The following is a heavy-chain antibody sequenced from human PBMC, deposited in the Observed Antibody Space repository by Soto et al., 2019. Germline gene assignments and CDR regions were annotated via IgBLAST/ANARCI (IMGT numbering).Heavy chain of an antibody. CDR1: GGTFSSYT. CDR2: IIPILGIA. D-gene: IGHD6-19*01. CDR3: ARDAPGYSSGWYY. Sequence: QVQLVQSGAEVKKPGSSVKVSCKASGGTFSSYTISWVRQAPGQGLEWMGRIIPILGIANYAQKFQGRVTMTADKATRTAYMELSSLRSEDTAVYYCARDAPGYSSGWYYWGQGTLVTVSS. J-gene: IGHJ4*02. V-gene: IGHV1-69*08.